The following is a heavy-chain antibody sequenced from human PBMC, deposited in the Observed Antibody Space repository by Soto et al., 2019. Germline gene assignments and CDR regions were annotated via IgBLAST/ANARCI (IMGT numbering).Heavy chain of an antibody. CDR1: GFTFSIYA. Sequence: HPGGSLRLSCAASGFTFSIYAMYWVRQAPGKGLVWVSRTNSDGSDTSYADSVKGRFTISRDNAKNTLYLQMNSLRAEDTAVYYCARDRGWSLFDYWGQGTLVTVSS. J-gene: IGHJ4*02. V-gene: IGHV3-74*01. CDR3: ARDRGWSLFDY. D-gene: IGHD6-19*01. CDR2: TNSDGSDT.